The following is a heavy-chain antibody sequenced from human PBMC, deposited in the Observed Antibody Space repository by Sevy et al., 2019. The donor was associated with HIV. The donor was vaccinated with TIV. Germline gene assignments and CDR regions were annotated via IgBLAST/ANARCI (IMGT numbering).Heavy chain of an antibody. J-gene: IGHJ4*02. CDR3: AKWSGNYPLYYCDF. V-gene: IGHV3-30*02. D-gene: IGHD3-3*01. Sequence: GGCLRLSCEVSGSTFKNHGMHWVRQAPGKGLEWLAAIRSDDTAVDYPASVKGRFTISRDIFKNTLYLQMNSLRVEDTAVYYCAKWSGNYPLYYCDFWGQGTLVTVSS. CDR1: GSTFKNHG. CDR2: IRSDDTAV.